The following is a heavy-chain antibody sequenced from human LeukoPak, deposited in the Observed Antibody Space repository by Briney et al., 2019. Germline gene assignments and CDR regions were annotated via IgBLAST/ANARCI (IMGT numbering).Heavy chain of an antibody. V-gene: IGHV4-39*07. D-gene: IGHD6-13*01. CDR1: GGSISSSYYY. CDR3: ARVGGAAAGDY. Sequence: SETLSLTCTVSGGSISSSYYYWGWIRQPPGKGLEWIGSIYYSGSTYYNPSLKSRVTISVDTSKNQFSLKLSSVTAADTAVYYCARVGGAAAGDYWGQGTLVTVSS. CDR2: IYYSGST. J-gene: IGHJ4*02.